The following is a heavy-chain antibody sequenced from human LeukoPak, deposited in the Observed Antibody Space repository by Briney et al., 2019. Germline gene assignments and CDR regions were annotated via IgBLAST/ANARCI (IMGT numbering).Heavy chain of an antibody. CDR2: ISSSSSYI. J-gene: IGHJ1*01. D-gene: IGHD1-14*01. Sequence: PGGALRLSCAASGFTVSSNYMNWVRQAPGKGLEWVSSISSSSSYIYYADSVKGRFTISRDNAKNSLYLQMNSLRAEETAVYYCAREWSPGEPWDWGQGTLVTVSS. V-gene: IGHV3-21*01. CDR1: GFTVSSNY. CDR3: AREWSPGEPWD.